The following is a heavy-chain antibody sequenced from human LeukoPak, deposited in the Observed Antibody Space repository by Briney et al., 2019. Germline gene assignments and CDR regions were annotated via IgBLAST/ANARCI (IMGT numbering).Heavy chain of an antibody. CDR2: INRDGSDT. J-gene: IGHJ4*02. CDR3: AKDKLFRSSWILILDS. Sequence: GGSLRLSCAASGFAIADYTMRWVRQVPGKGLEWLSLINRDGSDTYYADSVRGRFTVSRDNSNNSLYLQMSSLTTEDTALYYCAKDKLFRSSWILILDSWGLGTLVTVSS. CDR1: GFAIADYT. D-gene: IGHD6-13*01. V-gene: IGHV3-43*01.